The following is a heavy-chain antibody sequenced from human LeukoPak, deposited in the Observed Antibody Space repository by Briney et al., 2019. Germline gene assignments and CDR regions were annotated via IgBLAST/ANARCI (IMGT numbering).Heavy chain of an antibody. J-gene: IGHJ4*02. CDR3: AKGYCSGGSCWDYFGY. CDR1: GFTFSSYA. Sequence: QPGGSLRLSCAASGFTFSSYAMSWVRQAPGKGLEWVSGISDSGGSTYYTDSVKGRFTISRDNSKNTLYLQVNSLRAEDTAVYYCAKGYCSGGSCWDYFGYWGQGTLVTVSS. CDR2: ISDSGGST. V-gene: IGHV3-23*01. D-gene: IGHD2-15*01.